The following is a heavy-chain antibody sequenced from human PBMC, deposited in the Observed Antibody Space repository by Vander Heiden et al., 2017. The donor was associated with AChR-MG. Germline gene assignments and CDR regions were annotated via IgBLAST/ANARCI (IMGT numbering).Heavy chain of an antibody. CDR3: ARSGSYHDAFDI. V-gene: IGHV3-9*01. CDR1: GFTFDDYA. J-gene: IGHJ3*02. D-gene: IGHD1-26*01. CDR2: ISWNSGSI. Sequence: EVQLVESGGGLVQPGRSLRLSCAASGFTFDDYAMHWVRQAPGKGLEWVSGISWNSGSIGYADSVKGRFTISRDNAKNSLYLQMNSLRAEDTALYYCARSGSYHDAFDIWGQGTMVTVSS.